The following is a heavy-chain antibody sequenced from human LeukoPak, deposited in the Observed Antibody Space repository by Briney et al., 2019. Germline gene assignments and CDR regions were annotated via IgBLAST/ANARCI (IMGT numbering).Heavy chain of an antibody. V-gene: IGHV3-21*01. Sequence: PGGSLRLSCAASGFTFSSYSMDWVRQAPGKGLEWVSSISSSGNYMYYADSVKGRFTISRDNAKNSLYLQMNSLRAEDTAVYYCARDLGAYCSSTSCYAFDIWGQGTMVTVSS. CDR1: GFTFSSYS. CDR3: ARDLGAYCSSTSCYAFDI. J-gene: IGHJ3*02. D-gene: IGHD2-2*01. CDR2: ISSSGNYM.